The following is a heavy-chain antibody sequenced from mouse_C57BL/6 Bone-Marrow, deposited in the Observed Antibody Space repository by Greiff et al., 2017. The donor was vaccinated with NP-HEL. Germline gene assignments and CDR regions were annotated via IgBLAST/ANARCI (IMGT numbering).Heavy chain of an antibody. CDR3: ARNPHHV. CDR1: GYTFTSYW. Sequence: QVQLQQPGAELVRPGTSLPLSLHPSGYTFTSYWMHWVKQRPGQGLEWIGVIDPSDSYTNYNQKFKGKATLTVDTSSSTAYMQLSSLTSEDSAVYYCARNPHHVWGQGTTLTVSS. V-gene: IGHV1-59*01. J-gene: IGHJ2*01. CDR2: IDPSDSYT.